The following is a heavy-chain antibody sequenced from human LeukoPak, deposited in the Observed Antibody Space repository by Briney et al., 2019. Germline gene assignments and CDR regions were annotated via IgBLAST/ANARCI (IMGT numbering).Heavy chain of an antibody. CDR2: IYRDGNT. V-gene: IGHV3-66*01. CDR1: GLIVSSNY. Sequence: GGSLRLSCAASGLIVSSNYMSWVRQAPGKGLEWVSMIYRDGNTNYADSVKGRFTISRDNSKNTLSLQMNSLRAEDTAVYYCAREYSSGWPGGFDYWGQGTLVTVSS. CDR3: AREYSSGWPGGFDY. J-gene: IGHJ4*02. D-gene: IGHD6-19*01.